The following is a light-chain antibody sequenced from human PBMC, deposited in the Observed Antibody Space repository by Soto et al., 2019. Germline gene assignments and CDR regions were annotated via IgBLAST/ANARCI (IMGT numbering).Light chain of an antibody. CDR2: GAS. Sequence: EIVMTQSPATLSVSPGERATLSCRASQSVRSNLAWYQQKLGQAPRLLIYGASTRATGIPARFSGSGSGTEFTLTISSLQSEDFAVYYCHHFGSLPETFGQGTNVE. CDR1: QSVRSN. J-gene: IGKJ1*01. CDR3: HHFGSLPET. V-gene: IGKV3-15*01.